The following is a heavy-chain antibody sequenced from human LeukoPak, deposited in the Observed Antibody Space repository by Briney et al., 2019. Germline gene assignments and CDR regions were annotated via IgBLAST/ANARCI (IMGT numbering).Heavy chain of an antibody. D-gene: IGHD6-19*01. Sequence: EASVKVSCKASGGTFSNYAISWVRQAPGQGLEWMGGIIPIFGTANYAQKFQGRVTITADESTYTAYMELSSLRSEDTAVYYCARGARYSSGWYVDYYYYGMDVWGQGTTVTVSS. J-gene: IGHJ6*02. CDR3: ARGARYSSGWYVDYYYYGMDV. CDR2: IIPIFGTA. CDR1: GGTFSNYA. V-gene: IGHV1-69*13.